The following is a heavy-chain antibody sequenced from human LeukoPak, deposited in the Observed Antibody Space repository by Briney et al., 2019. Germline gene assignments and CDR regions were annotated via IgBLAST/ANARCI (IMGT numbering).Heavy chain of an antibody. CDR2: INPSGGST. CDR1: GYTFTSYY. D-gene: IGHD3-16*02. V-gene: IGHV1-46*01. Sequence: ASVKVSCKASGYTFTSYYMHWVRQAPGQGLEWMGIINPSGGSTSYAQKFQGRVTMTRDMSTSTVYMELRSLRSDDTAVYYCARVFDTFGGVIVLGLWGQGTLVTVSS. CDR3: ARVFDTFGGVIVLGL. J-gene: IGHJ4*02.